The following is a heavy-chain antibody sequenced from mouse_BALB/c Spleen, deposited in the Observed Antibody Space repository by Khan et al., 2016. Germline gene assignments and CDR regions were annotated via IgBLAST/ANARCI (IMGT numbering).Heavy chain of an antibody. CDR2: IRLKSNNYAT. J-gene: IGHJ3*01. CDR3: TTGFAY. V-gene: IGHV6-6*02. Sequence: EVKLEESGGGLVQPGGSMKISCVASGFTFSNYWMNWVRQSPEKGLEWVAEIRLKSNNYATHYAESVKGRFTIYRDDSKRSVYLQRNNLRSEDTGIYYCTTGFAYWGQGTLVTVSA. CDR1: GFTFSNYW.